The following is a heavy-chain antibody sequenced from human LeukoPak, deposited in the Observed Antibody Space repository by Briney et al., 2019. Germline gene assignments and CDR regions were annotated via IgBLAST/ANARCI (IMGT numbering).Heavy chain of an antibody. D-gene: IGHD4-17*01. CDR2: IIPIFGTA. V-gene: IGHV1-69*01. CDR3: ARGAAEMTTVTNFDY. J-gene: IGHJ4*02. CDR1: GGTFSSYA. Sequence: SVKVSCKASGGTFSSYAISWVRQAPGQGLEWMGGIIPIFGTANYAQKFQGRVTIIADESTSTAYMELSSLRSEDTAVYYCARGAAEMTTVTNFDYWGQGTLVTVSS.